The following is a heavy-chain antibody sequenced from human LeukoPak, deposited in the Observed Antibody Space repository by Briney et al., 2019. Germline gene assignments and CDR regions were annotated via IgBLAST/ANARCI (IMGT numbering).Heavy chain of an antibody. V-gene: IGHV3-43D*04. CDR2: ISWDGGST. D-gene: IGHD2-21*01. J-gene: IGHJ4*02. CDR1: GFTFDDYA. CDR3: AKVSCGGDCYSPWYYFDY. Sequence: PGGSLRLSCATSGFTFDDYAMHWVRQAPGKGLEWVSLISWDGGSTYYADSVKGRFTISRDNSKNSLYLQMNSLRAEDTALYYCAKVSCGGDCYSPWYYFDYWGQGTLVTVSS.